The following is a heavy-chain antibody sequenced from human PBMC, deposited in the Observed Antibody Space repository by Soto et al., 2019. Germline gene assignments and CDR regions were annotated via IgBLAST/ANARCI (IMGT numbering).Heavy chain of an antibody. CDR3: AKGDPVYSTASVYFDY. V-gene: IGHV3-23*01. CDR2: ISGSGGST. D-gene: IGHD6-13*01. Sequence: GGSLRLSCAASGFTFSSYAMSWVRQAPGKGLEWVSAISGSGGSTYYADSVKGRFTISRDNSKNTLYLQMNSLRAEDTAVYYCAKGDPVYSTASVYFDYWGQGTLVTVSS. J-gene: IGHJ4*02. CDR1: GFTFSSYA.